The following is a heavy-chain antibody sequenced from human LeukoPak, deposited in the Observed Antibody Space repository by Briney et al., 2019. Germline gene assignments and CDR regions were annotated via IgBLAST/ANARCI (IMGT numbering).Heavy chain of an antibody. CDR2: ISAYSGNT. Sequence: GASVTVPYRASGYTFTSYGISWVRQAPGQGLEWMGWISAYSGNTNYAQKLQGRVTMTTDTSTSTAYMELRSLRSDDTAVYYCARGFTNYYDSSGYYWGQGTLVTVSS. CDR1: GYTFTSYG. V-gene: IGHV1-18*01. D-gene: IGHD3-22*01. J-gene: IGHJ4*02. CDR3: ARGFTNYYDSSGYY.